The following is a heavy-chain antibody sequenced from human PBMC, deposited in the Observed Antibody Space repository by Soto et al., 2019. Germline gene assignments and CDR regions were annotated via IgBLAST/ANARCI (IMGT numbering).Heavy chain of an antibody. D-gene: IGHD3-22*01. Sequence: SETLSLTCAVYCGSFSGYYWSWIRQPPGKGLEWIGEINHSGSTNYNPSLKSRVTISVDTSKNQFSLKLSSVTAADTAVYYCARGPTTSYYYDSSGYFRFPYFDYWGQGTLVTVSS. CDR2: INHSGST. CDR1: CGSFSGYY. CDR3: ARGPTTSYYYDSSGYFRFPYFDY. V-gene: IGHV4-34*01. J-gene: IGHJ4*02.